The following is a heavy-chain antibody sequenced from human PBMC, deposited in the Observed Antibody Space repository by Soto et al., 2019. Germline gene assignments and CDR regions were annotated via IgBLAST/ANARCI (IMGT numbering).Heavy chain of an antibody. CDR3: ARKRRNIAVAHYYYYGMDV. J-gene: IGHJ6*02. Sequence: QVQLVQSGAEVKKPGSSVKVSCKASGGTFSSYAISWVRQAPGQGLEWMGGIIPIFGTANYAQKFQGRVTITADESTSTAYMELSSLRSEDTAVYYCARKRRNIAVAHYYYYGMDVWGQGTTVTVSS. V-gene: IGHV1-69*12. CDR1: GGTFSSYA. CDR2: IIPIFGTA. D-gene: IGHD6-19*01.